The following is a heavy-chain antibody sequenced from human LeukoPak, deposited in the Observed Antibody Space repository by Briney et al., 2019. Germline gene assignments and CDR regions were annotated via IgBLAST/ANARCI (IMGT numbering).Heavy chain of an antibody. CDR2: ISYGGSNT. J-gene: IGHJ4*02. CDR1: GFTFSSYA. V-gene: IGHV3-30-3*01. CDR3: ARDGPYSSSWTSFDF. Sequence: GGSLRLSCAASGFTFSSYAMHWVRQAPGKGLEWVAVISYGGSNTYYADSVKGRFTISRDNSKNTLYLQMNSLRAEDTAVYYCARDGPYSSSWTSFDFWGQGTLVTVSS. D-gene: IGHD6-13*01.